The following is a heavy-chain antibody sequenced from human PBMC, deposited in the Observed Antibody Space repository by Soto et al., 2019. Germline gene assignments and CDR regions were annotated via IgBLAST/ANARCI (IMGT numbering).Heavy chain of an antibody. CDR2: INPGSGTT. CDR3: AREKILDGSGRRHYYGVDV. Sequence: QEQLLQSGAEVKKPGASVTVSCKASGYTFLIYFVHWVRQAPGQGLEWMGIINPGSGTTTYSQQFQGRVIMTSDTSTNTVHMAMPSLTSEDTAVYFCAREKILDGSGRRHYYGVDVWGQGTAVSVSS. J-gene: IGHJ6*02. D-gene: IGHD3-10*01. CDR1: GYTFLIYF. V-gene: IGHV1-46*01.